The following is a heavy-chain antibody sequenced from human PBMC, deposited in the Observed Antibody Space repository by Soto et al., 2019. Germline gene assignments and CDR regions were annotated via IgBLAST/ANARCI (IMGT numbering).Heavy chain of an antibody. V-gene: IGHV1-69*13. CDR2: IIPIFGTA. Sequence: SVKVSCKASGGTFSSYAISWVRQAPEQGLEWMGGIIPIFGTANYAQKFQGRVTITADESTSTAYMELSSLRSEDTAVYYCARLYARYCTNGVCYTGFDYWGQGTLVTVSS. CDR1: GGTFSSYA. D-gene: IGHD2-8*01. CDR3: ARLYARYCTNGVCYTGFDY. J-gene: IGHJ4*02.